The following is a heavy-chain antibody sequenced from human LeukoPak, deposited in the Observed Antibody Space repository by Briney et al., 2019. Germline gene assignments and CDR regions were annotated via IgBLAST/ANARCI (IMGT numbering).Heavy chain of an antibody. Sequence: PGGSLRLSCAASGFTFSSYAMSWVRQAPGKGLEWVSAISGSGGSTYYADSVKGRFTISRDNSKNTLYLQMNSLRAEDTAVYYCAKAPAYNYDSSGYRAYWGQGTLVTVSS. CDR3: AKAPAYNYDSSGYRAY. V-gene: IGHV3-23*01. J-gene: IGHJ4*02. CDR2: ISGSGGST. CDR1: GFTFSSYA. D-gene: IGHD3-22*01.